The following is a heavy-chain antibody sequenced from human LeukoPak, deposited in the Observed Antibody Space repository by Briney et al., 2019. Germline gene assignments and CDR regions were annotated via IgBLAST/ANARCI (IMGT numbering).Heavy chain of an antibody. CDR2: INSDGSSI. CDR3: ARDGLAVAGHDY. Sequence: GGSLRLSCAASGFTFSSYWMHWVRQAPGKGLVWVSRINSDGSSITYADSVKGRFTISRDNSKNTLYLQMNSLRAEDTAVYYCARDGLAVAGHDYWGQGTLDTVSS. D-gene: IGHD6-19*01. V-gene: IGHV3-74*03. CDR1: GFTFSSYW. J-gene: IGHJ4*02.